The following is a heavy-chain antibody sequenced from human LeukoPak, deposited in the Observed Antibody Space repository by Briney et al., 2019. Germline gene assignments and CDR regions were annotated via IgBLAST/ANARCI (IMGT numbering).Heavy chain of an antibody. D-gene: IGHD3-3*01. CDR3: ARDPLNYYDFWSGYYPYYYYYMDV. J-gene: IGHJ6*03. Sequence: ASVKVSCKASGYTFTSYDINWVRQATGQGLEWMGWMNPNSGNTGYAQKFQGRVTMTTDTSTSTAYMELRSLRSDDTAVYYCARDPLNYYDFWSGYYPYYYYYMDVWGKGTTVTVSS. CDR1: GYTFTSYD. CDR2: MNPNSGNT. V-gene: IGHV1-8*02.